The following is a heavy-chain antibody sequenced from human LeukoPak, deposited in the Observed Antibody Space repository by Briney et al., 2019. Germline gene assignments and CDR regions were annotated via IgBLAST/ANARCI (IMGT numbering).Heavy chain of an antibody. Sequence: SETLSLTCAVSGGSISGGGYSWSWIRQPPGKGLEWIGYIYQNGNTYYNPSLKSRVTISVDRPKNQFSLNLSSVTAADTAVYYCGRGGIAAAASGIDYWGQGTLVAVSS. CDR3: GRGGIAAAASGIDY. J-gene: IGHJ4*02. D-gene: IGHD6-13*01. V-gene: IGHV4-30-2*01. CDR1: GGSISGGGYS. CDR2: IYQNGNT.